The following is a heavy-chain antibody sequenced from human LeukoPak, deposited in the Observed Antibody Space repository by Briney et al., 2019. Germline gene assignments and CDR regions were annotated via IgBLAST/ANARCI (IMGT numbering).Heavy chain of an antibody. D-gene: IGHD5-12*01. J-gene: IGHJ5*02. Sequence: GGSLRLSCAASGFTFSDYYMRWTRRARGKGLEWSSYSSSSGSTTYYADSVQGRLTISRDNAKNAVYLQMNSLRVEDTAVYYCAGDRSGFDYNWFDPWGQGTLVTVSS. CDR1: GFTFSDYY. CDR2: SSSSGSTT. V-gene: IGHV3-11*01. CDR3: AGDRSGFDYNWFDP.